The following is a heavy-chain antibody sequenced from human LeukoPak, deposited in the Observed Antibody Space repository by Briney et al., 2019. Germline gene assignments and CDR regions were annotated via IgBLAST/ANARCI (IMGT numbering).Heavy chain of an antibody. Sequence: ASVKVSCKASGYTFTGYYMHWVRQAPGQGLEWMGWINPNSGGTNYAQKFQGRVTMTRDTSISTAYMELSRLRSDDTAVYYCAREYYDSSGYYYGFAGSVGYWGQGTLVTVSS. J-gene: IGHJ4*02. D-gene: IGHD3-22*01. CDR3: AREYYDSSGYYYGFAGSVGY. V-gene: IGHV1-2*02. CDR2: INPNSGGT. CDR1: GYTFTGYY.